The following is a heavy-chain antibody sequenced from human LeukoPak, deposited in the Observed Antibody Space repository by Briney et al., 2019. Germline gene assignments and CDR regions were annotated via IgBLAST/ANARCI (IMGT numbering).Heavy chain of an antibody. J-gene: IGHJ4*02. D-gene: IGHD3-22*01. CDR2: ISGSGGST. Sequence: AGGSLRLSCSASGSTFSNYAMSWVRPAPGKGLEWVSAISGSGGSTYYADSVKGRFTISRDNSKNTLYLQMNSLRAEDTAVYYCAKKVYYDSSGYIDYWGQGTLVTVSS. CDR1: GSTFSNYA. V-gene: IGHV3-23*01. CDR3: AKKVYYDSSGYIDY.